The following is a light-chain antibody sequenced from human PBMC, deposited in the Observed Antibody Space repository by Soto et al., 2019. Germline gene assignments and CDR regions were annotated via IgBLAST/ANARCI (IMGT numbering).Light chain of an antibody. CDR3: QQCYMGWT. Sequence: EIVMTQSPVTLSVSPGGRATLSCRACQSISDTLAWYQQKPGQAPRLLIHGASTSAPGFPARFSGSGSGTDFTLSISSLQPEDFGTYYCQQCYMGWTFGQGTKVDIK. CDR2: GAS. J-gene: IGKJ1*01. V-gene: IGKV3-15*01. CDR1: QSISDT.